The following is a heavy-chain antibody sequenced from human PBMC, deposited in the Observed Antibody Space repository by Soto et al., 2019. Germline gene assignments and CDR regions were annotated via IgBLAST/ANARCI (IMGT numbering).Heavy chain of an antibody. CDR2: IRRKAYGGTS. Sequence: PGGSLTLASPASGVTVGDYPMSGVCRARGKGLEFVCFIRRKAYGGTSEYGASVRGRYTTSRNDSKRIAHLQMNSLKTEDTAVYYCTRDSSWYTGFGMDVRVHGTTVTVSS. V-gene: IGHV3-49*04. CDR1: GVTVGDYP. D-gene: IGHD6-13*01. J-gene: IGHJ6*02. CDR3: TRDSSWYTGFGMDV.